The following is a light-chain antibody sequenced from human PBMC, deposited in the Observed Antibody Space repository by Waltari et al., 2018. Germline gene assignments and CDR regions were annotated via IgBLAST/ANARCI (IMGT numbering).Light chain of an antibody. CDR2: GAS. CDR1: QSVRSSY. CDR3: QQYGTSTGT. V-gene: IGKV3-20*01. Sequence: EIVLTQSPGTLSVSPGERATLSCRVSQSVRSSYLAWYQQKPGQAPRLLIYGASSRAIGTPDRFSGSGSGTDFTLSISRLEPEDSAVYYCQQYGTSTGTFGQGTKVGIK. J-gene: IGKJ1*01.